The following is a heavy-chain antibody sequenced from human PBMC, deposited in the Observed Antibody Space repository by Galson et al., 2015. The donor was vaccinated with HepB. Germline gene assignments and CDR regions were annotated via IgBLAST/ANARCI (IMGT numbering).Heavy chain of an antibody. CDR3: ARDVDPSGGYYGLDV. J-gene: IGHJ6*02. D-gene: IGHD3-10*01. CDR1: GFTFSSYA. Sequence: SLRLSCAASGFTFSSYAMHWVRQAPGKGLEWVALISYDGSNKYYADAVKGRFTISRDNSNNTLSVQMNSLRDEDTAVYYCARDVDPSGGYYGLDVWGQGTTVTVSS. CDR2: ISYDGSNK. V-gene: IGHV3-30-3*01.